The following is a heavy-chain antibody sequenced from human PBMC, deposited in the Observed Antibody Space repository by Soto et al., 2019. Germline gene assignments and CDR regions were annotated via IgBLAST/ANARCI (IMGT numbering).Heavy chain of an antibody. CDR3: AREGVAPYYYYGMDV. Sequence: QVKLVQSGAEVKKPGASVKVSCKASGYTFTRSGISWVRQAPGQGLEWMGWISTYNGDTNYAQTFQDRVTMTTDTSTSTAYMELRSLISDDTVVYYCAREGVAPYYYYGMDVWGQGTPVSVSS. CDR2: ISTYNGDT. CDR1: GYTFTRSG. D-gene: IGHD5-12*01. J-gene: IGHJ6*02. V-gene: IGHV1-18*01.